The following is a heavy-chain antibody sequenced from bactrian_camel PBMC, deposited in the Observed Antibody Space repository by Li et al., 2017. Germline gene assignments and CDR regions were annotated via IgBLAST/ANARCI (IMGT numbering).Heavy chain of an antibody. CDR1: AMEYASSC. CDR2: LDRAGTI. V-gene: IGHV3S53*01. D-gene: IGHD4*01. Sequence: HVQLVESGGGTVQVGGSLSLSCTMSAMEYASSCLAWFRQAPGKERGSVARLDRAGTIIYTDSVKGRFTISHDKSKNTAYLQMNDLKPEDTAMYYCAEAPYRDGFSTKCRGQGTQVTVS. J-gene: IGHJ4*01. CDR3: AEAPYRDGFSTKC.